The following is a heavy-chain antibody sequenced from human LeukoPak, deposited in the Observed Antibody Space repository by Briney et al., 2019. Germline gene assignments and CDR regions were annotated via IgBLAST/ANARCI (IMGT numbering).Heavy chain of an antibody. CDR1: GYAISSGYY. D-gene: IGHD5-18*01. CDR2: IYHSGST. CDR3: ARIDTAMVSYLDY. J-gene: IGHJ4*02. Sequence: ASETLSLTCTVSGYAISSGYYWGWIRQTPGKELEWIGNIYHSGSTYYNPSLKSRVSISVDTSNNQFSLKLGSVTAADTAVYYCARIDTAMVSYLDYWGQGTLVTVSS. V-gene: IGHV4-38-2*02.